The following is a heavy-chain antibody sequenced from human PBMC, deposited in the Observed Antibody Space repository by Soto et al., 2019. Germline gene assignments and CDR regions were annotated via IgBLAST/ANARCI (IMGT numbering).Heavy chain of an antibody. CDR2: ISYSSSTI. Sequence: GGSLRLSCAASGFTFSYYYMYWIRQAPGKGLEWVSYISYSSSTIYYADSVKGRFTISRDNAKNSLYLQMNSLRAEDTAVYYCARDVATITIYYGMDVWGQGTTVTVSS. J-gene: IGHJ6*02. D-gene: IGHD5-12*01. CDR1: GFTFSYYY. CDR3: ARDVATITIYYGMDV. V-gene: IGHV3-11*01.